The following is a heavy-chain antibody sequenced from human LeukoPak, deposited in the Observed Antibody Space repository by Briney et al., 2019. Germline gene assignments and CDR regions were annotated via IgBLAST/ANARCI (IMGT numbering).Heavy chain of an antibody. V-gene: IGHV5-51*01. CDR3: AREGDYGAGAFDI. CDR1: GYSFTSYW. J-gene: IGHJ3*02. CDR2: ICPGDSDT. D-gene: IGHD4-17*01. Sequence: GEPLKISCKGSGYSFTSYWIGWVRQMPGKGLEWMGLICPGDSDTRYSPSFQGQVTISADKSISTAYLQWSSLKASDTAMYYCAREGDYGAGAFDIWGQGTMVTVSS.